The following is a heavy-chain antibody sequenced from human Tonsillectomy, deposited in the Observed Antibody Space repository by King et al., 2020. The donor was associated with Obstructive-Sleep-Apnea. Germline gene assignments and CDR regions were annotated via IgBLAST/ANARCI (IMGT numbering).Heavy chain of an antibody. V-gene: IGHV3-30-3*01. CDR1: GFTFSSYA. Sequence: VQLVESGGGVVQPGRSLRLSCAASGFTFSSYAMHWVRQAPGKGLEWVAVISYDGSNKYYADSVKGRFTMSRDNSKNTLYLQMNSLRAEDTAVYYCARDYAPITISLGWFDPWGQGTLVTVSS. CDR3: ARDYAPITISLGWFDP. CDR2: ISYDGSNK. D-gene: IGHD3-9*01. J-gene: IGHJ5*02.